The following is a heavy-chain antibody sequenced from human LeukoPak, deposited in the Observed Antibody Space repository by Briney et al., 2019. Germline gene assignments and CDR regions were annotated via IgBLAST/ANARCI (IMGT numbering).Heavy chain of an antibody. J-gene: IGHJ4*02. CDR1: GFTFRSHA. D-gene: IGHD2-21*01. CDR2: IYENGGTT. CDR3: AKDFRIGYSAHFDY. V-gene: IGHV3-23*01. Sequence: PGGSLRLSCVSSGFTFRSHAMSWVRQAPEKGLEFVSGIYENGGTTYYADSVKDRFSISRDNSKNTLYLQMDSLRGEDTAVYYCAKDFRIGYSAHFDYWGQGALVTVSS.